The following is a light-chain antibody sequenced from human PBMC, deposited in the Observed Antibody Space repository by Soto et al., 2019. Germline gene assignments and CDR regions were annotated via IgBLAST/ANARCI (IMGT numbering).Light chain of an antibody. CDR2: VAS. V-gene: IGKV3-20*01. CDR3: QRYGGSPFT. J-gene: IGKJ3*01. CDR1: ESVYINS. Sequence: DIVLTQSPGTLPLSPGESATLACKAIESVYINSFPWYHQKQGQPPGLLIYVASTRPTGIPDRFSGSGSGTGFVLNSNRLEVEDFGVYYCQRYGGSPFTFGPGTRLDI.